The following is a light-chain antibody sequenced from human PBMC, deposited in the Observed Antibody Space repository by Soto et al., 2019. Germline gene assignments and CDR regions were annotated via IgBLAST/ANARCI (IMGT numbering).Light chain of an antibody. CDR1: SSDVGGYNY. CDR3: SSYAASNNFYFV. Sequence: QSALTQPPSASGSPGQSVTISCTGTSSDVGGYNYVSWYQQYPGRAPKLMIYKVTKRPSGVPDRFSGSKSGNTASLTVSGLQAEDEADYYCSSYAASNNFYFVFGGGTKLTV. J-gene: IGLJ3*02. V-gene: IGLV2-8*01. CDR2: KVT.